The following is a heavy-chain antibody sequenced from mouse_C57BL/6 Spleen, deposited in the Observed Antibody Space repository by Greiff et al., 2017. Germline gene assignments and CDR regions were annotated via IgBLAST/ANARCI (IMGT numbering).Heavy chain of an antibody. CDR2: IDPSDSYT. D-gene: IGHD1-2*01. CDR3: ARPANGSFDY. V-gene: IGHV1-50*01. J-gene: IGHJ2*01. Sequence: QVQLQQPGAELVKPGASVKLSCKASGYTFTSYWMQWVKQRPGQGLEWIGEIDPSDSYTNYNQKFKGKATLTVDTSSSTAYMQLSSLTSEDSAVYYCARPANGSFDYWGQGTTLTVSS. CDR1: GYTFTSYW.